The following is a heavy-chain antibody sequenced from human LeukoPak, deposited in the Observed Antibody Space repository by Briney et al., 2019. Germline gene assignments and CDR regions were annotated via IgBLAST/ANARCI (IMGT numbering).Heavy chain of an antibody. CDR3: ASNYDSFAAHAFDI. CDR1: GGSISSYY. CDR2: IYYSGST. V-gene: IGHV4-59*01. D-gene: IGHD3-10*01. Sequence: SETLSLTCTVSGGSISSYYWSWIRQPPGKGLEWIGYIYYSGSTNYNPSLKSRVTISVDTSKNQFSLKLSSVTAADTAVYYCASNYDSFAAHAFDIWSQGTMVTVSS. J-gene: IGHJ3*02.